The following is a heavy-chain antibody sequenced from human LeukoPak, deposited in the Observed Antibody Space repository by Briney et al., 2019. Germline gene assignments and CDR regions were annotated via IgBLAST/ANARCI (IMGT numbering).Heavy chain of an antibody. CDR2: IIPIFGTA. Sequence: ASVKVSCKASGGTFSSYAISWVRQAPGQGLEWMGGIIPIFGTANYAQKFQGRVTITADKSTSTAYMELRSLRSDDTAVYYCAVWFGSDPNAFDIWGQGTMVTVSS. CDR1: GGTFSSYA. V-gene: IGHV1-69*06. CDR3: AVWFGSDPNAFDI. D-gene: IGHD3-10*01. J-gene: IGHJ3*02.